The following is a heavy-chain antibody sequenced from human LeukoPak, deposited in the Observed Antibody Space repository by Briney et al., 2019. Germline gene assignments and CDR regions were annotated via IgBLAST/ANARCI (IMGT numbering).Heavy chain of an antibody. J-gene: IGHJ4*02. CDR3: ASSGYSYGPAAYYFDY. Sequence: GGSLRLSCAASGFSFNTYSMNWVRQSPGKGLEWVSSIGGLTSYIYYADSVKGRFTISRDNAKNSLYLQINSLRAEDTAVYYYASSGYSYGPAAYYFDYWGQGTLVTVSS. CDR1: GFSFNTYS. CDR2: IGGLTSYI. V-gene: IGHV3-21*01. D-gene: IGHD5-18*01.